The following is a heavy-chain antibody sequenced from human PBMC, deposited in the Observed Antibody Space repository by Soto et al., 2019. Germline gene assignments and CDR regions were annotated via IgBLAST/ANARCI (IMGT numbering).Heavy chain of an antibody. V-gene: IGHV3-30*18. J-gene: IGHJ3*02. CDR3: AKDRDYYGSGSYAFDI. D-gene: IGHD3-10*01. Sequence: QVQLVESGGGVVQPGRSLRLSCAASGFTFSSYGMHWVRQAPGKGLGWVAVISYDGSNKYYADSVKGRFTISRDNSKNTLYLQMNRLRAEDTAVYYCAKDRDYYGSGSYAFDIWGQGTMVTVSS. CDR1: GFTFSSYG. CDR2: ISYDGSNK.